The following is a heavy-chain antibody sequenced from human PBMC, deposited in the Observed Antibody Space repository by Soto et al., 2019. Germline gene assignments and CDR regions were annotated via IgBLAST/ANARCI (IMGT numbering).Heavy chain of an antibody. CDR1: GGTFDSYV. CDR2: IMPIFGTP. D-gene: IGHD3-16*02. V-gene: IGHV1-69*13. CDR3: ARAVDPIFGVWGTYRYPTWFDP. J-gene: IGHJ5*02. Sequence: SVKVSCKASGGTFDSYVISWLRQAPGQGLEWMGGIMPIFGTPNYAQKFRGRVTISADESTSTAYLELSSLTSDDTAVYYCARAVDPIFGVWGTYRYPTWFDPWGQGTLVTVSS.